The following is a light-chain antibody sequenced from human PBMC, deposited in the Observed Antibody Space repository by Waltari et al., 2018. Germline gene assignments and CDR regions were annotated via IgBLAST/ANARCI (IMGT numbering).Light chain of an antibody. Sequence: QMTQSPSPLSASIGYRVAIPCPASPTINTCLACYKQKPGKAPRVLIYDASTLASGVPSRFRGSGSGTEFTLTISSLQPDDFATYYCHQYNSYSQSFGQGTKLEIK. CDR1: PTINTC. CDR3: HQYNSYSQS. V-gene: IGKV1-5*01. J-gene: IGKJ2*03. CDR2: DAS.